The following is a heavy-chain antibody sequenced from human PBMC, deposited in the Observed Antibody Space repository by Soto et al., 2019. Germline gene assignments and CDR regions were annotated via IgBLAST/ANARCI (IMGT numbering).Heavy chain of an antibody. J-gene: IGHJ4*02. V-gene: IGHV3-23*04. CDR3: AKRPRALLTFDY. D-gene: IGHD1-26*01. Sequence: EVQLVDSGGGLVQPGGSLRLSCAASGFIFSNYVMSWVRRAPGKGLEWVASISDSGGTSYYADSVKGRFTISRDNSKNTLYLQMNSLRAEDTAIYYCAKRPRALLTFDYCGQVTLVTFSS. CDR2: ISDSGGTS. CDR1: GFIFSNYV.